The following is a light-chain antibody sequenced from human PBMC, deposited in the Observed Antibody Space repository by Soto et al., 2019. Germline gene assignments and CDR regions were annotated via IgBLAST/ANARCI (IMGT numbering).Light chain of an antibody. Sequence: DIRMNHSPSTLSVSVGDRVTLPCRASQPVNGWLAWYQQKPGQAPKLLINKASSWESGVPARFSGRGFGTDFTLTISSLEADDFGTYYCQQDFPLCTFGQGTKVDI. CDR2: KAS. J-gene: IGKJ1*01. CDR1: QPVNGW. CDR3: QQDFPLCT. V-gene: IGKV1-5*03.